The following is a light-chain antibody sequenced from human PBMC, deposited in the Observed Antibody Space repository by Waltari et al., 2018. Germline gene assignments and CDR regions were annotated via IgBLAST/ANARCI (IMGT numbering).Light chain of an antibody. V-gene: IGKV1-5*03. CDR3: QQYNSYSIT. CDR1: QTISSW. Sequence: DIPMTLSPSTLSASVGDRVTITCRASQTISSWLAWYQQQPGKAPRLLIYRASTLESGVPSRFSGSGSGTEFTLTISSLQPDDFATYYCQQYNSYSITFGQGTRLEIK. CDR2: RAS. J-gene: IGKJ5*01.